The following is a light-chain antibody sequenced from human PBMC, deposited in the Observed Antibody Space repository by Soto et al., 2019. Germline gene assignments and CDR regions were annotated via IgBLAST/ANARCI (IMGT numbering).Light chain of an antibody. V-gene: IGKV3-20*01. CDR1: QSVSSSY. Sequence: EIVLTQSPDTLSLSPGERATYSCRASQSVSSSYLAWYQQKPGQAPRLLIYGASSRATGIPDRFGGSGSGTDFTLTISRLEPEDFAVYYCQQEGSFGQGTKVEIK. J-gene: IGKJ1*01. CDR2: GAS. CDR3: QQEGS.